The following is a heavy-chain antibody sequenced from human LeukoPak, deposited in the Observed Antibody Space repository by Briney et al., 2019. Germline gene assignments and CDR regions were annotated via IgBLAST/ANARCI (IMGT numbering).Heavy chain of an antibody. Sequence: EGSLRLSCAASGFTFSSYGMHWVRQAPGKGLEWVAVISYDGSNKYYADSVKGRFTISRDNSKNTLYLQMNSLRAEDTAVYYCAKSYSSSWYGEYFQHWGQGTLVTVSS. CDR2: ISYDGSNK. J-gene: IGHJ1*01. CDR1: GFTFSSYG. D-gene: IGHD6-13*01. CDR3: AKSYSSSWYGEYFQH. V-gene: IGHV3-30*18.